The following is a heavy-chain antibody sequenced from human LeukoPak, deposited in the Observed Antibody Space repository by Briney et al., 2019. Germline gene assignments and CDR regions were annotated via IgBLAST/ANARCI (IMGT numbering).Heavy chain of an antibody. CDR3: PTGFNDMVPHC. D-gene: IGHD3-10*01. J-gene: IGHJ4*02. CDR1: GFTFNDAW. V-gene: IGHV3-15*07. Sequence: GGSLRLSCAASGFTFNDAWMNWVRQAPGKGLEWVGRIKKKTDGGTADYAAPVKGRFTISRDDSKNMLYLQMNSLKTEDTAMYSCPTGFNDMVPHCWGQETLVTVSS. CDR2: IKKKTDGGTA.